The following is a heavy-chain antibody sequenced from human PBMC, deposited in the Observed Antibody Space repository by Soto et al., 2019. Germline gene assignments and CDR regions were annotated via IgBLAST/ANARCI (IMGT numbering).Heavy chain of an antibody. CDR2: ISARGGSL. J-gene: IGHJ4*02. CDR1: GFSFISYA. Sequence: DVQLLESGGGLVQPGGSLRLSCAASGFSFISYAMVWVRQARGKGLEWVAVISARGGSLYFAESVKGRSTLSRDNSKNVLSLQMNILRAEDTAIYFCTKGSIEYSASVDNWGQGTLVVVSS. V-gene: IGHV3-23*01. CDR3: TKGSIEYSASVDN. D-gene: IGHD5-12*01.